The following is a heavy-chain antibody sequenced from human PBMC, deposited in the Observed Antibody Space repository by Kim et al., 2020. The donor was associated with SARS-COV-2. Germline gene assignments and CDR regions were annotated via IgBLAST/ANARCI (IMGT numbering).Heavy chain of an antibody. J-gene: IGHJ4*02. Sequence: SETLSLTCAVYGGSFSGYYWSWIRQPPGKGLEWIGEINHSGSTNYNPSLKSRVTISVDTSKNQFSLKLSSVTAADTAVYYCAREHADSSGYYEHYWGQGTLVTVSS. CDR2: INHSGST. V-gene: IGHV4-34*01. D-gene: IGHD3-22*01. CDR1: GGSFSGYY. CDR3: AREHADSSGYYEHY.